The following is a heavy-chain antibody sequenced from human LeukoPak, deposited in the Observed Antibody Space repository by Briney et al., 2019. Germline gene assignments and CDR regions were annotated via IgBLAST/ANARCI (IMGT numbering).Heavy chain of an antibody. Sequence: SETLSLTCTVSDGSISSYYWSWIRQPPGKGLEWIGYIYYTGSTNHNPSLKSRVTIPVDMSKNQFSLKLSSVTAADTAVYYCARVDGDYAFDYWGQGTLVTVSS. CDR1: DGSISSYY. J-gene: IGHJ4*02. CDR3: ARVDGDYAFDY. D-gene: IGHD4-17*01. V-gene: IGHV4-59*01. CDR2: IYYTGST.